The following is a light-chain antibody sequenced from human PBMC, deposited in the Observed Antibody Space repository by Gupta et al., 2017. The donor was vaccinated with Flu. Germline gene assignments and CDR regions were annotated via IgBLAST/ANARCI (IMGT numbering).Light chain of an antibody. CDR1: QSLVHSDVDSY. CDR3: KQGSNWPLT. V-gene: IGKV2-30*02. J-gene: IGKJ1*01. CDR2: KAS. Sequence: DVVLTQSPPSLSVTLGQPASISCRSSQSLVHSDVDSYLNWFHQRPGHSPRRLIYKASKWESGVPDRFSGSGSGTDFTLKISRVEAEDVGFYYCKQGSNWPLTFGQGTKVEIK.